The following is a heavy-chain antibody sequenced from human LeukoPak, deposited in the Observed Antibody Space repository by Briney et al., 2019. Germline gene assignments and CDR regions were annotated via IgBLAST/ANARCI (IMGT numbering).Heavy chain of an antibody. V-gene: IGHV3-43*02. CDR1: GFTFDAHA. D-gene: IGHD5-18*01. Sequence: GGSLRLSCAASGFTFDAHAMHWVRQAPGKGLEWVSLISGDGRSTFYADSVRGRFTISRDSSKNSLYLQMNSLRTEDAALYYCTSGTEIQLWSQDYWGQGTLVTVSS. CDR3: TSGTEIQLWSQDY. J-gene: IGHJ4*02. CDR2: ISGDGRST.